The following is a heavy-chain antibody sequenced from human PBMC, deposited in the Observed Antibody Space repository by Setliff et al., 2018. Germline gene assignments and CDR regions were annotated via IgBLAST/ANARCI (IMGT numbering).Heavy chain of an antibody. CDR2: IYHSGST. CDR3: ARHGLQFLEWLSAFDY. CDR1: GYSISSGYY. D-gene: IGHD3-3*01. V-gene: IGHV4-38-2*01. Sequence: SETLSLTCAVSGYSISSGYYWGWIRQPPGKGLEWIGNIYHSGSTYYNPSLKSRVTISVDTSKNQFSLKLTSVTAADTAVYYCARHGLQFLEWLSAFDYWGQGRLVTVSS. J-gene: IGHJ4*02.